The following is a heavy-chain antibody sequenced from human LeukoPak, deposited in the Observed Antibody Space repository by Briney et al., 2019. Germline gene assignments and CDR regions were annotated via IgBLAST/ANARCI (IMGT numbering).Heavy chain of an antibody. CDR3: ARVGFSAEFDP. J-gene: IGHJ5*02. Sequence: VASVKVSCKASGYTFTGYYMHWVRQAPGQGLEWMGGINPNSGGTNYAQKFKGRVTMTRDTSISTAYMELSRLRSDDTAVYYCARVGFSAEFDPWGQGTLVTVSS. V-gene: IGHV1-2*02. CDR2: INPNSGGT. CDR1: GYTFTGYY.